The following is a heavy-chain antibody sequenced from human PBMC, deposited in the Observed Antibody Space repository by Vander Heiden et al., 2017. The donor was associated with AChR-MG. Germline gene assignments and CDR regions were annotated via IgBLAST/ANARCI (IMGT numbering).Heavy chain of an antibody. CDR3: AISMSDYGDYDAFDI. Sequence: EVQLVESGGSLVQPGGSLRRSCAAAGFATSGYSMNWVRLAPGKGLEWVSYISSSSSTIYYADSVKGRFTISRDNAKNSLYLQMNSLRDEDTAVYYCAISMSDYGDYDAFDIWGQGTMVTVSS. V-gene: IGHV3-48*02. J-gene: IGHJ3*02. CDR1: GFATSGYS. CDR2: ISSSSSTI. D-gene: IGHD4-17*01.